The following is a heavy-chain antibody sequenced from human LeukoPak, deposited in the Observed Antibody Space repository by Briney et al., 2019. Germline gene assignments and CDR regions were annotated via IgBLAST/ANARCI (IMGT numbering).Heavy chain of an antibody. CDR3: ARGSSSFVY. J-gene: IGHJ4*02. CDR1: GGSISSGSYY. CDR2: IYTSGST. D-gene: IGHD6-13*01. Sequence: SQTLSLTSAASGGSISSGSYYWRWIRQPAGKGLEWIGRIYTSGSTNYNPSLKSRVTISVDTSKNQFSLKLSSVTAADTAVYYCARGSSSFVYWGQGTLVTVSS. V-gene: IGHV4-61*02.